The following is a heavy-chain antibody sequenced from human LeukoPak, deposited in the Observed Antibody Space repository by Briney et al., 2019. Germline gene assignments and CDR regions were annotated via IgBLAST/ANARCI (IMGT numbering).Heavy chain of an antibody. V-gene: IGHV3-9*03. Sequence: GGSLRLSCAASGFTFDDYAMRWVRQAPGKGLEWVSGISWNSGSIGYADSVKGRFTISRDNAKNSLYLQMNSLRAEDMALYYCAKDYYYDSSGPFDYWGQGTLVTVSS. J-gene: IGHJ4*02. CDR1: GFTFDDYA. CDR3: AKDYYYDSSGPFDY. CDR2: ISWNSGSI. D-gene: IGHD3-22*01.